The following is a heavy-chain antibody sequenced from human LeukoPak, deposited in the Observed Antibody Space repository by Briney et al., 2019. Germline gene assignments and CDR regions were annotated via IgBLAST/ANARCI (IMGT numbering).Heavy chain of an antibody. J-gene: IGHJ4*02. CDR3: ARVFGEYQLLSNFDY. V-gene: IGHV3-30-3*01. CDR2: ISYDGSNK. Sequence: GRSLRLSCAASGFTFSSYAMHWVRQAPGKGLGWVAVISYDGSNKYYADSVKGRFTISRDNSKNTLYLQMNSLRAEDTAVYYCARVFGEYQLLSNFDYWGQGTLVTVSS. CDR1: GFTFSSYA. D-gene: IGHD2-2*01.